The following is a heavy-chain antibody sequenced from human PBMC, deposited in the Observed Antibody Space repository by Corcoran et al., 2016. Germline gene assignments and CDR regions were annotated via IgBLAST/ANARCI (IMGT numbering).Heavy chain of an antibody. J-gene: IGHJ3*02. CDR2: IYSGGST. CDR1: GFTVSSNY. D-gene: IGHD2-2*01. CDR3: ARDLPYCISTSCYGSDGAFDI. V-gene: IGHV3-53*01. Sequence: EVQLVESGGGLIQPGGSLRLSCAASGFTVSSNYMSWVRQAPGKGLEWVSVIYSGGSTYYADSVKGRFTISRDNSKNTLYLQMNSLRAEDTAVYYCARDLPYCISTSCYGSDGAFDIWGQGTMVTVSS.